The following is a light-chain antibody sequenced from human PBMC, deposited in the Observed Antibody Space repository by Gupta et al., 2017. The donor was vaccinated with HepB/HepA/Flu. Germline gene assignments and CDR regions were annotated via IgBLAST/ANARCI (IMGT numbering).Light chain of an antibody. V-gene: IGKV3-20*01. CDR3: QQYGSSPVT. Sequence: ETVLTQTPGILSLSPGEGATLFCKASQTVIRDYVACYQQNPGHAPRLLVYGASRRSADLPDRFSGSGSRTDSTLTIRRLEPEDSALYYCQQYGSSPVTFGQGTRLEIK. CDR2: GAS. CDR1: QTVIRDY. J-gene: IGKJ5*01.